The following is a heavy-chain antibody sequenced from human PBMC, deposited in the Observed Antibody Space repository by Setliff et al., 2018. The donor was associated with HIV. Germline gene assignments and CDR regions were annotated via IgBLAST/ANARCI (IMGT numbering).Heavy chain of an antibody. Sequence: SETLSLTCTVSSYSISSGYFWGWIRQPPGKGLEWIGTIYHNGNTYYNPSLKSRVTISVDTSKNQFSLKLSSVTAADTAMYYCARVVPVGGNDYWGQGTLVTVS. J-gene: IGHJ4*02. CDR2: IYHNGNT. CDR1: SYSISSGYF. D-gene: IGHD6-19*01. CDR3: ARVVPVGGNDY. V-gene: IGHV4-38-2*02.